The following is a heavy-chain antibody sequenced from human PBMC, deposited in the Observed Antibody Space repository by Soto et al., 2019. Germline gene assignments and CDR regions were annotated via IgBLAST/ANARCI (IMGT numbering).Heavy chain of an antibody. J-gene: IGHJ4*02. V-gene: IGHV4-4*02. D-gene: IGHD3-16*01. Sequence: QVRLQESGPGLVKPSGTMSLTCTVSGGSITTTNWWNWVRQTPGKGLEWIGQSYFSGSTNYNPSLRGRVTVSVDVSKNQFSLNLTSVTAADTAVYFCARGMNAYSFYYFDNWGQGILVTVSS. CDR1: GGSITTTNW. CDR3: ARGMNAYSFYYFDN. CDR2: SYFSGST.